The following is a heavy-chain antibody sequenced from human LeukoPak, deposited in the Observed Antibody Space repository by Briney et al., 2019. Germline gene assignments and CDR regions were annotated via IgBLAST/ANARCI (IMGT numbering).Heavy chain of an antibody. J-gene: IGHJ4*02. Sequence: PSETLSLTCTVSGGSIRSSNYYWGWIRQPPGKGLEWIGNIYYSGSTYYNPSLKSRVTISVDTSKNQFSLTLSSVTAADTAVYYCASQPPYFDYWGQGTLVTVSS. V-gene: IGHV4-39*01. CDR1: GGSIRSSNYY. CDR2: IYYSGST. CDR3: ASQPPYFDY.